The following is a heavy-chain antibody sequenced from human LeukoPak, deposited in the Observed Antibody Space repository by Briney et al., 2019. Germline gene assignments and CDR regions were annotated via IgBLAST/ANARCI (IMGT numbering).Heavy chain of an antibody. V-gene: IGHV3-15*01. D-gene: IGHD4-17*01. Sequence: AGALRLSCAASGVSFSIAWMSWVRHAPGKGLEWVGHIKIKTDGRTTDCAAPVERRSTIPRDNKKNMLYLIMHSLRREDTAVYYCTRGESGSGEIGYGDYGAYFDYWGQGTLVTVSS. J-gene: IGHJ4*02. CDR3: TRGESGSGEIGYGDYGAYFDY. CDR2: IKIKTDGRTT. CDR1: GVSFSIAW.